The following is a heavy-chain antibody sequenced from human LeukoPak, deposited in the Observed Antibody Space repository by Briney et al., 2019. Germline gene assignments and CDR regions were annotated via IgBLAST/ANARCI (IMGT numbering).Heavy chain of an antibody. CDR1: GYSISSGYY. CDR3: ARVFGGVGSPYDFWSGYSQGSDY. CDR2: IYHSGST. J-gene: IGHJ4*02. D-gene: IGHD3-3*01. V-gene: IGHV4-38-2*02. Sequence: PSETLSLTCTVSGYSISSGYYWGWIRQPPGKGLEWIGSIYHSGSTYYNPSLKSRVTISVGTSKNQFSLKLSSVTAADTAVYYCARVFGGVGSPYDFWSGYSQGSDYWGQGTLVTVSS.